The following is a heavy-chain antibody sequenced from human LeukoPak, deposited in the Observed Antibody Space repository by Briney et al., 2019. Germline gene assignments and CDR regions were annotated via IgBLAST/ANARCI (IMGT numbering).Heavy chain of an antibody. CDR3: ASGGYVHDAFDI. D-gene: IGHD2-15*01. V-gene: IGHV3-21*01. CDR1: GFTFSSYS. CDR2: ISSSSSYI. Sequence: PGGSLRLSCAASGFTFSSYSMNWVCQAPGKGLGWVSSISSSSSYIYYADSVKGRFTISRDNAKNSLYLQMNSLRAEDTAVYYCASGGYVHDAFDIWGQGTMVTVSS. J-gene: IGHJ3*02.